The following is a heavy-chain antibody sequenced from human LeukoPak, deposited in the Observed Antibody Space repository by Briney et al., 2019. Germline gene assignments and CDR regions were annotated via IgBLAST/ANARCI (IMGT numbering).Heavy chain of an antibody. CDR2: IAPYNGNT. Sequence: GASVKVSCKASGYTFTSYGISWVRQAPGQGLEWMGWIAPYNGNTKYAQNVQGRVTLTTDTTTSTAYMELGSLRSGDTAVYFCARDVLYYYDSSDYPFYNYYMDVWGKGTTVTVSS. CDR3: ARDVLYYYDSSDYPFYNYYMDV. V-gene: IGHV1-18*01. D-gene: IGHD3-22*01. J-gene: IGHJ6*03. CDR1: GYTFTSYG.